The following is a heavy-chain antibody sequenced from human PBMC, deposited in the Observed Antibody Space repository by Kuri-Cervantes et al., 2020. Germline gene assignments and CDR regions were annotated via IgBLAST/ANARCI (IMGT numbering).Heavy chain of an antibody. V-gene: IGHV3-66*02. CDR2: IYSGGST. CDR1: GFTVSSNY. CDR3: AKDSLYCSSTSCSNWFDP. D-gene: IGHD2-2*01. Sequence: GESLKISCAASGFTVSSNYMSWVRQAPGKGLEWVSVIYSGGSTYYADSAKGRFTISRDNSKDTLYLQMNSLRAEDTAVYYCAKDSLYCSSTSCSNWFDPWGQGTLVTVSS. J-gene: IGHJ5*02.